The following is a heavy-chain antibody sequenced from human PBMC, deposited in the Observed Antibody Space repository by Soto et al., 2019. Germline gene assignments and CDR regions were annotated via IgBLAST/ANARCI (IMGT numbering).Heavy chain of an antibody. J-gene: IGHJ5*02. V-gene: IGHV1-69*01. CDR3: ASAREGPISDGDYHNWVDP. Sequence: QVQLVQSGAEVKKPGSSVKVSCKASGGTFSSYAISWVRQAPGQGLVWMGGIIPIFGTANYAQKFQGRVTITADESTRPPYMELSRLRSEDTAVYYCASAREGPISDGDYHNWVDPCGHLTLVAFSS. CDR1: GGTFSSYA. CDR2: IIPIFGTA. D-gene: IGHD4-17*01.